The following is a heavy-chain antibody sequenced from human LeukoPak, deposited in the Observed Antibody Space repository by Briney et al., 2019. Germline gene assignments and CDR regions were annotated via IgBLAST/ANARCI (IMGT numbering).Heavy chain of an antibody. CDR3: AKIPYSYGSLTHYFDY. CDR1: GFTFSSYA. J-gene: IGHJ4*02. CDR2: ISGSGAST. D-gene: IGHD5-18*01. Sequence: GGSLRLSCVASGFTFSSYAMTWVRQAPGKGLEWVSLISGSGASTYYVDSVKGRFTVSRDNSKNTLYLQMNSLRAEDTAVYYCAKIPYSYGSLTHYFDYWGRGTLVTVSS. V-gene: IGHV3-23*01.